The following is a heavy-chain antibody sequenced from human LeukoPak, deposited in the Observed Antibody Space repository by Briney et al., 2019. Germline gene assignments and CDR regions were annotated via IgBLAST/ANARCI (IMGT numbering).Heavy chain of an antibody. D-gene: IGHD6-19*01. V-gene: IGHV3-23*01. CDR2: ISGSGGST. CDR3: AKEGSGPSVVGTNFDS. J-gene: IGHJ4*02. Sequence: GRSLSLSCAVSRLTFSSYSMSWVRQAPRKGLEWVSTISGSGGSTYYAVSVKGRFTIASDNSKNTLYLQKNGLRAEGTAIYHGAKEGSGPSVVGTNFDSGGQGTLVTVSS. CDR1: RLTFSSYS.